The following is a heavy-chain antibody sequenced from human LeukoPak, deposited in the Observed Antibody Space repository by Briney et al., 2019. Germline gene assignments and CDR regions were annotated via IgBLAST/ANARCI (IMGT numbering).Heavy chain of an antibody. CDR3: AKSPDYYYYYYMDV. CDR2: ISGSGGST. J-gene: IGHJ6*03. CDR1: GFTFSSYA. V-gene: IGHV3-23*01. Sequence: GGSLRLSCAASGFTFSSYAMSWVRQAPGKGLEWVSAISGSGGSTYYADSVKGRFTISRDNSENTLYLQMNSLRAEDTAVYYCAKSPDYYYYYYMDVWGKGTTVTVSS.